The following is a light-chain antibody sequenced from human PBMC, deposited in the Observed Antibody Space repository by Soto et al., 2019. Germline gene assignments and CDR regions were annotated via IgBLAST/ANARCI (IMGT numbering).Light chain of an antibody. CDR3: QEYNYWHPHT. J-gene: IGKJ4*01. Sequence: IVMTQSPGTLSVSPGERATLSCRASQNIGNKVGWYQQKPGQAPRLLIYGASSRATGIPVRFSGSGSGTEFTLTITTLPSEDSAVSYCQEYNYWHPHTLRGGTKV. V-gene: IGKV3-15*01. CDR2: GAS. CDR1: QNIGNK.